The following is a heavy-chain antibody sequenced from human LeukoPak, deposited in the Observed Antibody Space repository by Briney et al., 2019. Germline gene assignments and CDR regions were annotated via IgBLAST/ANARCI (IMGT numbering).Heavy chain of an antibody. CDR2: IYYSGST. CDR3: ARETDILTGSVGMDV. CDR1: GGSINSYY. V-gene: IGHV4-59*01. Sequence: SETLSLTCTVSGGSINSYYWSWIRQPPGKSLEWIGFIYYSGSTKYNPSHKGRVTVSVDTSKNQFSLKLSSVTAADTAVYYCARETDILTGSVGMDVWGKGTTVTISS. J-gene: IGHJ6*04. D-gene: IGHD3-9*01.